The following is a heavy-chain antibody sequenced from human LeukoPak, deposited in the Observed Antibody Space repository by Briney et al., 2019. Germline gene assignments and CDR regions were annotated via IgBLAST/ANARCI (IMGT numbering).Heavy chain of an antibody. J-gene: IGHJ4*02. Sequence: GGSLRLSCAASGFTFSGFWMSWVRQAPGKGLEWVANIKQDGSENYYVDSVKGRFIISRDNARNSLYPQMNSLRAEDTAMYYCTREDYGVDSWGQGTLVTVAS. CDR1: GFTFSGFW. CDR2: IKQDGSEN. V-gene: IGHV3-7*01. CDR3: TREDYGVDS. D-gene: IGHD3-16*01.